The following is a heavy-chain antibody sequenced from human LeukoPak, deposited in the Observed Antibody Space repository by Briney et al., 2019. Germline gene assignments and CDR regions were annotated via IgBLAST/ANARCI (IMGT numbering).Heavy chain of an antibody. CDR3: ARDVGARLPGY. V-gene: IGHV4-34*01. Sequence: PSESLSLTCAVYGESFSGYYWSWIRQPPGKGLEWIGEINHSGSTNYNPSLKSRVTISVDTSKNQFSLKLSSVTAADTAVYYCARDVGARLPGYWGQGTLVTVSS. CDR1: GESFSGYY. CDR2: INHSGST. J-gene: IGHJ4*02. D-gene: IGHD6-6*01.